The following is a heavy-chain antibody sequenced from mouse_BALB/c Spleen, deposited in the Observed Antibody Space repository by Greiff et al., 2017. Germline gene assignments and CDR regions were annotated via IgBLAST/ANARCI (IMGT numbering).Heavy chain of an antibody. Sequence: EVKLMESGPSLVKPSQTLSLTCSVTGDSITSGYWNWIRKFPGNKLEYMGYISYSGSTYYNPSLKSRISITRDTSKNQYYLQLNSVTTEDTATYYCARYGEVRREGAWFAYWGQGTLVTVSA. CDR1: GDSITSGY. CDR2: ISYSGST. V-gene: IGHV3-8*02. D-gene: IGHD2-14*01. J-gene: IGHJ3*01. CDR3: ARYGEVRREGAWFAY.